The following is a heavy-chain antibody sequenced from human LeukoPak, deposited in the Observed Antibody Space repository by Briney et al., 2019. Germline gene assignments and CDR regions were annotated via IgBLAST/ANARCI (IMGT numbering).Heavy chain of an antibody. D-gene: IGHD2-2*01. J-gene: IGHJ4*02. CDR2: VSGSGGST. Sequence: GGSQRLSCAASGFTFSSYAMSWVRQAPGKGLEWVSAVSGSGGSTYYADSVKGRFTISRDNSKNTLYLQMNSLRAEDTAVYYCAKDGPVNIVVVPAANSWGQGTLVTVSS. CDR3: AKDGPVNIVVVPAANS. V-gene: IGHV3-23*01. CDR1: GFTFSSYA.